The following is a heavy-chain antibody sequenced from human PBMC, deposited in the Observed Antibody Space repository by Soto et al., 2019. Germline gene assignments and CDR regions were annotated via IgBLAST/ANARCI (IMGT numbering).Heavy chain of an antibody. Sequence: QVQLVQSGAEVKKPGASVKVSCKASGYTFTSYGISWVRQAPGQGLEWMGWISAYSGNTNYAQKLQGRVTMTTDTSTSTAYMELRSLRSDDTAVYYCARDRIVGATTDYYGMDVWGQGTTVTVSS. J-gene: IGHJ6*02. D-gene: IGHD1-26*01. CDR3: ARDRIVGATTDYYGMDV. CDR2: ISAYSGNT. CDR1: GYTFTSYG. V-gene: IGHV1-18*04.